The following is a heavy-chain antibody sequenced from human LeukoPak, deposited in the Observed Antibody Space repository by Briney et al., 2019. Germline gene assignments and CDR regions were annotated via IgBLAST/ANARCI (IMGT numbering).Heavy chain of an antibody. D-gene: IGHD2-15*01. Sequence: GGSLRLSCAASGFTFSSYAIHWVRQAPGKGLEWVAVISYDGSNKYYADSVKGRFTISRDNAKNSLYLQMNSLRAEDTAVYYCARDTPPYCSGGSCYFDYWGQGTLVTVSS. V-gene: IGHV3-30*04. CDR3: ARDTPPYCSGGSCYFDY. CDR1: GFTFSSYA. J-gene: IGHJ4*02. CDR2: ISYDGSNK.